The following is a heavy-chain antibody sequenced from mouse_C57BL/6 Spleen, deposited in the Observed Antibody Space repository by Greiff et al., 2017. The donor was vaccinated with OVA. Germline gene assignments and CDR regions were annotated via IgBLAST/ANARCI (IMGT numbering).Heavy chain of an antibody. D-gene: IGHD2-2*01. CDR3: ARSGSTMVTHFDY. V-gene: IGHV1-64*01. CDR1: GYTFTSYW. CDR2: IHPNSGST. J-gene: IGHJ2*01. Sequence: VQLQQPGAELVKPGASVKLSCKASGYTFTSYWMHWVKQRPGQGLEWIGMIHPNSGSTNYNEKFKSKATLTVDKSSSTAYMQLSSLTSEDSAVYYCARSGSTMVTHFDYWGQGTTLTVSS.